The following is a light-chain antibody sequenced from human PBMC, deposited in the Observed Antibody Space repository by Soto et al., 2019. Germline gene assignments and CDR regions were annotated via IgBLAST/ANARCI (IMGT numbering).Light chain of an antibody. CDR2: EVS. V-gene: IGLV2-8*01. CDR3: NSYSGTNDFVL. J-gene: IGLJ2*01. CDR1: SSDIGGYNY. Sequence: QSVLTQPPSASGSPGQSVTISCTGTSSDIGGYNYVSWYQQHPGKAPKLMIYEVSQRPSGVPDRFSGSKSGNTASLTVSGLQAEDEADYFCNSYSGTNDFVLFGGGTKLTVL.